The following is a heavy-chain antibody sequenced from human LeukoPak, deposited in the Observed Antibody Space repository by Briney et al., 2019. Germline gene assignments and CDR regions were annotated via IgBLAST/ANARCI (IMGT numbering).Heavy chain of an antibody. CDR1: GGTFSSYA. D-gene: IGHD2-8*01. CDR2: IIPIFGTA. CDR3: AVGYCTNGVCYTGFDY. Sequence: ASVKVSCKASGGTFSSYAISWVRQAPGQGLEWMGGIIPIFGTANYAQKFQGRVTITTDESTGTAYMELSSLRSEDTAVYYCAVGYCTNGVCYTGFDYWGQGTLVTVSS. J-gene: IGHJ4*02. V-gene: IGHV1-69*05.